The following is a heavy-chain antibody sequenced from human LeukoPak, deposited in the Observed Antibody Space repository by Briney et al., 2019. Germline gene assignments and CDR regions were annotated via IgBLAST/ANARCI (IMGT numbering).Heavy chain of an antibody. J-gene: IGHJ4*02. D-gene: IGHD3-10*01. V-gene: IGHV4-34*01. CDR3: ARAGAFYGSGSYYINSFDY. Sequence: PSETLCLTCAVYGGSFSGYYWSWIRQPPGKGLEWIGEINHSGSTNYNPSLKSRVTISVDTSKNQFSLKLSSVTAADTAVYYCARAGAFYGSGSYYINSFDYWGQGTLVTVSS. CDR2: INHSGST. CDR1: GGSFSGYY.